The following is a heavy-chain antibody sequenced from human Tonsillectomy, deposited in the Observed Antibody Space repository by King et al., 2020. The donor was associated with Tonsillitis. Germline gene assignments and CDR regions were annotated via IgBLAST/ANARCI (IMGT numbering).Heavy chain of an antibody. CDR3: AREFVVVPAAPPDAFDI. V-gene: IGHV4-30-4*01. D-gene: IGHD2-2*01. CDR2: IYYSGST. J-gene: IGHJ3*02. Sequence: QLQESGPGLVKPSQTLSLTCTVSGGSISSGDYYWSWIRQPPGKGLEWIGYIYYSGSTYYNPSLKSRVTISVDTSKNQFSLKLSSVTAADTAEYYCAREFVVVPAAPPDAFDIWGQGTMVTVSS. CDR1: GGSISSGDYY.